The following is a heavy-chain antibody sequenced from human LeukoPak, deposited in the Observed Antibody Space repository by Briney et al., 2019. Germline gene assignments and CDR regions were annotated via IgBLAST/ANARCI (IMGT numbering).Heavy chain of an antibody. D-gene: IGHD6-25*01. V-gene: IGHV3-21*01. CDR1: GFTFSSYS. J-gene: IGHJ3*02. CDR3: ARLAAQDAFDI. CDR2: ISSSSSYI. Sequence: PGGSLGLSCAASGFTFSSYSMNWVRQAPGKGLEWVSSISSSSSYIYYADSVKGRFTISRDNAKNSLYLQMNSLRAEDTAVYYCARLAAQDAFDIWGQGTMVTVSS.